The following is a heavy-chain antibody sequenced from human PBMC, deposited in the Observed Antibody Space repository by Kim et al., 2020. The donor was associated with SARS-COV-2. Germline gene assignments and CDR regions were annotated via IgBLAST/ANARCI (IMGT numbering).Heavy chain of an antibody. Sequence: GGSLRLSCGASGFTFSSYSMNWVRQAPGKGLEWVSSISSSSSYIYYADSVNGRLTISRDNAKNSLYLHMISLRTEDTAVYYCARAHCSSTSCYDRAYYFDYWARGTLVTVSS. CDR2: ISSSSSYI. CDR1: GFTFSSYS. CDR3: ARAHCSSTSCYDRAYYFDY. V-gene: IGHV3-21*01. D-gene: IGHD2-2*01. J-gene: IGHJ4*02.